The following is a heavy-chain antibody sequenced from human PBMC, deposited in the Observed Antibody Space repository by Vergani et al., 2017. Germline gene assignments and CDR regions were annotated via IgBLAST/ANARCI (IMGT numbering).Heavy chain of an antibody. J-gene: IGHJ4*02. CDR3: ARHELRYFDPVGY. Sequence: QLQLQESGPGLVKPSETLSLTCTVSGGSLSSSSYYWGWIRQPPGKGLEWIGSIYYSGSTYYNPSLKSRVTRSVDTSKNQFSLKLSPVTAADTAVYYCARHELRYFDPVGYWGQGTLVTVSS. V-gene: IGHV4-39*01. CDR2: IYYSGST. D-gene: IGHD3-9*01. CDR1: GGSLSSSSYY.